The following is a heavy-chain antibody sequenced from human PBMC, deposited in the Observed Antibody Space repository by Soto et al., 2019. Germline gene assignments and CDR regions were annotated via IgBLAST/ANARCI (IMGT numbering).Heavy chain of an antibody. CDR3: SRTAAVYRNNMHPDEIFQH. V-gene: IGHV1-69*02. D-gene: IGHD1-1*01. Sequence: QVQLVQSGAEVKKPGSSVKVSCQASVGTFNSYTITWVRQAPGQGREWMGRIIPILGIPKYAKTFQGRVTITADKATSTDSRELSSLKSEATAVYYCSRTAAVYRNNMHPDEIFQHWGQGTLVTVSS. CDR2: IIPILGIP. CDR1: VGTFNSYT. J-gene: IGHJ1*01.